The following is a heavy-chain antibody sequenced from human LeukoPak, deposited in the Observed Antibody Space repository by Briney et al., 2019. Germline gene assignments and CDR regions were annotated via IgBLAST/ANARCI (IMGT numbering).Heavy chain of an antibody. J-gene: IGHJ5*02. D-gene: IGHD3-22*01. CDR2: VYHTGRT. CDR1: GGSISSSNYY. CDR3: ARVATHSVVVIDWFDP. V-gene: IGHV4-39*07. Sequence: PSETLSLTCTVSGGSISSSNYYWGWIRQPPGKGLEWIGTVYHTGRTYYNPSLKSRVTISVDMSNSQFSLEVSSVTAADTAVYYCARVATHSVVVIDWFDPWGQGTLVTVSS.